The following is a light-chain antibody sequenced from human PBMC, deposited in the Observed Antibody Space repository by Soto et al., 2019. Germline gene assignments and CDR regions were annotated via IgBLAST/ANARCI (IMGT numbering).Light chain of an antibody. CDR3: LQSYNFPRT. CDR1: QGIRSD. CDR2: AAS. J-gene: IGKJ1*01. V-gene: IGKV1-6*01. Sequence: AIQMTQSPSSLSASVGDRVTISCRASQGIRSDLAWYQQKPGKAPKLLIFAASTLQSGVPLRFSGRGSATDFTLTISSLQPEDFAGYYCLQSYNFPRTFCQGTKVEIK.